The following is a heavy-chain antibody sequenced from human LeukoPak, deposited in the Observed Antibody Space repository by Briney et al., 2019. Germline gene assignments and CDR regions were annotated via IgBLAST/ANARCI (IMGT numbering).Heavy chain of an antibody. V-gene: IGHV4-59*01. Sequence: SETLCLHCNFSGGSISSYYWSWIRQPPGKGLEWIGYIYYSGSTNYNPSLKSRVTISVDTSKNQFSLKLSSVTAADTAVYYCARHRQGRQNWYFDLWGRGTLVTVSS. CDR1: GGSISSYY. J-gene: IGHJ2*01. CDR2: IYYSGST. CDR3: ARHRQGRQNWYFDL.